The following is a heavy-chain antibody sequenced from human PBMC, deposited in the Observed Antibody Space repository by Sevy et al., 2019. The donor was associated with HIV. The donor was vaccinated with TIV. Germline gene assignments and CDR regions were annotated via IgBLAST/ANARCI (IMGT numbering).Heavy chain of an antibody. CDR2: IYYSGST. J-gene: IGHJ6*02. Sequence: SETLSHTCTASGGSISSYYWSWIRQPPGKGLEWIGYIYYSGSTNYNPSLKSRVTISVDTSKNQFSLKLSSVTAADTAVYYCARGYYGSGSYSQIYYYYGMDVWGQGTTVTVSS. CDR1: GGSISSYY. D-gene: IGHD3-10*01. CDR3: ARGYYGSGSYSQIYYYYGMDV. V-gene: IGHV4-59*01.